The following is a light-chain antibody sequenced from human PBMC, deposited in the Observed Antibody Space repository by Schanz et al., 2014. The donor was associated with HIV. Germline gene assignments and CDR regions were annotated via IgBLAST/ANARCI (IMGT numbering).Light chain of an antibody. J-gene: IGKJ4*01. CDR3: QQSYDTPIT. CDR2: ATS. V-gene: IGKV1-39*01. CDR1: QSISNY. Sequence: DIQMTQSPSSLSASVGDRVTITCRASQSISNYLNWYQQKPGKAPNLLIYATSSLQSGVPSRFSGSGSGTDFTLTINSLQPEDFVTYYCQQSYDTPITFGGGTKVEIK.